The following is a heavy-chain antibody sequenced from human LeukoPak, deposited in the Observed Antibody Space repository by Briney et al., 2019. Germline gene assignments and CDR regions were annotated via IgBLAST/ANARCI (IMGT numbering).Heavy chain of an antibody. J-gene: IGHJ4*02. CDR2: VYYGGST. D-gene: IGHD4/OR15-4a*01. CDR1: VDFRSKDF. V-gene: IGHV4-59*01. CDR3: ARTNDYSDYGYFDL. Sequence: WRPLPLTCIFSVDFRSKDFWSGFGQSQGNGRDGMGLVYYGGSTKVNPSLRSRVALSIDTSKKQFSLTLTSVTSADTAVYFCARTNDYSDYGYFDLWGQGLLVTVSS.